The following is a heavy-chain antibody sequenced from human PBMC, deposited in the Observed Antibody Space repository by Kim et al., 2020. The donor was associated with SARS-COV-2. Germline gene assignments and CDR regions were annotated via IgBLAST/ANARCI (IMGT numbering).Heavy chain of an antibody. J-gene: IGHJ4*02. Sequence: ASVKVSCKASGYTFTSYAMHWVRQAPGQRLEWMGWINAGNGNTKYSQKFQGRVTITRDTSASTAYMELSSLRSEDTAVYYCARAILIPWRDSSGHFDYWGQGTLVTVSS. CDR2: INAGNGNT. CDR1: GYTFTSYA. CDR3: ARAILIPWRDSSGHFDY. V-gene: IGHV1-3*01. D-gene: IGHD6-19*01.